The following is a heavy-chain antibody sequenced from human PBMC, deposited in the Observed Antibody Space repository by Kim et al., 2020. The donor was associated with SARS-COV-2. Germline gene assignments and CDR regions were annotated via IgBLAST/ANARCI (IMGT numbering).Heavy chain of an antibody. V-gene: IGHV3-33*01. Sequence: GGSLRLSCAASGFTFSSYGMHWVRQAPGKGLEWVAVIWYDGSNKYYADSVKGRFTISRDNSKNTLYLQMNSLRAEDTAVYYCARDNTLSYSSSERWFDPWGQGTLVTVSS. CDR2: IWYDGSNK. CDR3: ARDNTLSYSSSERWFDP. J-gene: IGHJ5*02. D-gene: IGHD6-6*01. CDR1: GFTFSSYG.